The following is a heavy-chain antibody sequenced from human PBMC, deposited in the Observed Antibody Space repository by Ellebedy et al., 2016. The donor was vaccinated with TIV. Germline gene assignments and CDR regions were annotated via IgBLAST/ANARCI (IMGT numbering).Heavy chain of an antibody. D-gene: IGHD3-10*01. CDR2: IYTSGST. CDR1: GGSFSGYY. V-gene: IGHV4-4*07. CDR3: ARDIWSGIRGVIIGGGTNWFDP. J-gene: IGHJ5*02. Sequence: SETLSLTCAVYGGSFSGYYWSWIRQPPGKGLEWIGRIYTSGSTNYNPSLKSRVTMSVDTSKNQFSLKLSSVTAADTAVYYCARDIWSGIRGVIIGGGTNWFDPWGQGTLVTVSS.